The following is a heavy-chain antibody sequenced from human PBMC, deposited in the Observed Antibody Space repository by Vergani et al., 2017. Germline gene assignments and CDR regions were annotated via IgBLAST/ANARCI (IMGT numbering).Heavy chain of an antibody. V-gene: IGHV3-30*18. CDR3: AKAGSVTSGSLQYNFYMDV. J-gene: IGHJ6*03. D-gene: IGHD3-10*01. CDR2: ISNDGSKK. CDR1: GFSFSSHA. Sequence: QVQLAESGGGRVQPGRSLRLSCAASGFSFSSHAIHWVRQAPGKGLESVAVISNDGSKKYYADSVKGRFTISRDNSKNTLDLQMNSLRTQDTAVYYCAKAGSVTSGSLQYNFYMDVWGKGTTVTVS.